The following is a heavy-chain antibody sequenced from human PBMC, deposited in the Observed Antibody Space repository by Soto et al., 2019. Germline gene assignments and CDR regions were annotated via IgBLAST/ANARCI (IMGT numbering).Heavy chain of an antibody. CDR2: IYHSGST. CDR1: GGSLSSSSYY. Sequence: PSETLSLTCTVSGGSLSSSSYYWGWIRQPPGKGLEWIGYIYHSGSTYYNPSLKSRVTISVDTSRNQFSLKLSSVTAADTAVYYCARARGARYFDYWGQGTLVTVSS. CDR3: ARARGARYFDY. J-gene: IGHJ4*02. V-gene: IGHV4-30-4*08. D-gene: IGHD2-15*01.